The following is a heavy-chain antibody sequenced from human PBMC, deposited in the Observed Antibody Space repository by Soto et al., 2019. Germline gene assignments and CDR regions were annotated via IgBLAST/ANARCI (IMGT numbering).Heavy chain of an antibody. CDR3: ARRAETNGWNGFGADKYYFDF. V-gene: IGHV1-69*13. Sequence: ASVKVSCKASGGTFSSYAISWVRQAPGQGLEWMGGIIPIFCTANYAQKFQGRVTITADESTSTAYMELSSLRSEDTAVYYCARRAETNGWNGFGADKYYFDFWGQGTLVTVSS. CDR1: GGTFSSYA. D-gene: IGHD1-1*01. J-gene: IGHJ4*02. CDR2: IIPIFCTA.